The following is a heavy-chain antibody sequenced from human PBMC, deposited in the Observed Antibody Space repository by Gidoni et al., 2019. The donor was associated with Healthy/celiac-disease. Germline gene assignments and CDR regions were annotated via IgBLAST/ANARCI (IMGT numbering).Heavy chain of an antibody. V-gene: IGHV4-39*01. D-gene: IGHD3-16*01. CDR3: ARTEYIWGIITGFDY. CDR2: IYYSGST. CDR1: GGSISSSSYY. J-gene: IGHJ4*02. Sequence: QLQLQESGPGLVTPSETLSLTCTVSGGSISSSSYYWGWIRQPPGKGLEWIGRIYYSGSTYYNPSLKSRVTISVDTSKNKFSLKLSSVTAADTAVYYCARTEYIWGIITGFDYWGQGTLVTVSS.